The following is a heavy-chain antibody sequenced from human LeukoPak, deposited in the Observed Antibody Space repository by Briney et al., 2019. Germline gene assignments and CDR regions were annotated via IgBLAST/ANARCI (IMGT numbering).Heavy chain of an antibody. V-gene: IGHV3-23*01. CDR1: GFTFSSYG. CDR3: ARGGSYLSAFDI. D-gene: IGHD1-26*01. CDR2: ISGSGGST. J-gene: IGHJ3*02. Sequence: PGGTLRLSCAASGFTFSSYGMSWVRQAPGKGLEWVSAISGSGGSTYYADSVKGRFTTSRDNSKNTLYLQMNSLRAEDTAVYYCARGGSYLSAFDIWGQGTMVTVSS.